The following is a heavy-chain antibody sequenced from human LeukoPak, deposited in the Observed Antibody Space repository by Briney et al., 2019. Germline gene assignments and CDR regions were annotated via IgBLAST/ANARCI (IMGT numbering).Heavy chain of an antibody. CDR3: ARKEVVPAAMGLDY. CDR1: GFTFSSYD. V-gene: IGHV3-13*01. J-gene: IGHJ4*02. D-gene: IGHD2-2*01. CDR2: IGTAGDT. Sequence: TGGSLRLSCAASGFTFSSYDMHWVRQATGKGLEWVSAIGTAGDTYYPGSVKGRFTISRENAKNSLYLQMNSLRAGDTAVYYCARKEVVPAAMGLDYWGQGTLVTVSS.